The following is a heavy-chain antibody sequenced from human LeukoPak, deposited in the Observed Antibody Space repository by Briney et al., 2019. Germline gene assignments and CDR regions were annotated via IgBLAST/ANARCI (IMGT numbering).Heavy chain of an antibody. J-gene: IGHJ5*01. V-gene: IGHV3-7*01. CDR1: GFTFSSYW. CDR3: AKEGAYPIVTYDS. CDR2: IKQDGSEK. Sequence: GGSLRLSCAASGFTFSSYWMNWVRQAPGKGLEWVVNIKQDGSEKYYVDSVKGRFTISRDNAKNSLYLQMNSLRAEDTAVYYCAKEGAYPIVTYDSWGQGTLVTVSS. D-gene: IGHD4-11*01.